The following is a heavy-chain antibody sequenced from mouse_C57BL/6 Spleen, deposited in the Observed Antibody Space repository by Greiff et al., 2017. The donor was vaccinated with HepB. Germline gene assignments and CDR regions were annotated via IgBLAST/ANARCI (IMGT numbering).Heavy chain of an antibody. J-gene: IGHJ3*01. V-gene: IGHV3-6*01. CDR2: ISYDGSN. CDR3: ARAQRGFAY. CDR1: GYSITSGYY. Sequence: DVKLQESGPGLVKPSQSLSLTCSVTGYSITSGYYWNWIRQFPGNKLEWMGYISYDGSNNYNPSLKNRISITRDTSKNQFFLKLNSVTTEDTATYYCARAQRGFAYWGQGTLVTVSA.